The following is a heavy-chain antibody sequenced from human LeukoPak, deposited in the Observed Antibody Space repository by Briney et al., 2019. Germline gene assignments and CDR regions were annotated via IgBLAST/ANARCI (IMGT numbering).Heavy chain of an antibody. CDR2: INSDGSST. CDR3: ARESSVGAHKAFDY. Sequence: GGSLRLSCAASGFTFSTYWIHWVRHAPGKGLVWVSRINSDGSSTSYADSVKGRFTISRDNAKNTLYLQTNSLRAEDTAVYYCARESSVGAHKAFDYWGQGTLVTVSS. V-gene: IGHV3-74*01. J-gene: IGHJ4*02. D-gene: IGHD1-26*01. CDR1: GFTFSTYW.